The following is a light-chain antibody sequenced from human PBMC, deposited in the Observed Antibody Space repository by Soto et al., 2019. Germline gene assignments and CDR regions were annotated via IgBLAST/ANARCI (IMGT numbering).Light chain of an antibody. Sequence: DIVMTQSPATLSVAPGERVTFSCRASQGVSRKLAWYQHKPGQAPRLLISGASTGATGIPARFSGSGSGTDFTLTISRLEPEDFAVYYCQQYGSSPPVTFGGGTKVDIK. CDR2: GAS. CDR1: QGVSRK. CDR3: QQYGSSPPVT. V-gene: IGKV3-15*01. J-gene: IGKJ4*01.